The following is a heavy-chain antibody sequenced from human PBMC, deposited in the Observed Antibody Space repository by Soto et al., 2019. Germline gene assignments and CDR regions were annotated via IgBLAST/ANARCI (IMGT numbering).Heavy chain of an antibody. CDR2: INSDGSST. J-gene: IGHJ6*02. Sequence: GSLRLSCAASGFTFSSYWMHWVRQAPGKGLVWVSRINSDGSSTSYADSVKGRFTISRDNAKNTLYLQMNSLRAEDTAVYYCAVGYCSSTSCWASYYYYGMDVWGQGTTVTVSS. V-gene: IGHV3-74*01. CDR1: GFTFSSYW. CDR3: AVGYCSSTSCWASYYYYGMDV. D-gene: IGHD2-2*01.